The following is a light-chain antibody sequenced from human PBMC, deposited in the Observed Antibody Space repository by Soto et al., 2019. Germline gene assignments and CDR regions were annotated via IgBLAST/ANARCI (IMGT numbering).Light chain of an antibody. J-gene: IGKJ2*01. CDR3: QQYGSLPPD. Sequence: EIVMTQSPATLSVSPGERATLSCRASQSVGYNFLAWHQQKPGQAPRLLIYGASSRATGIPDRFSGSGSGTDFTLTISRLEPEDSAVYYCQQYGSLPPDFGQGTKVDIK. V-gene: IGKV3-20*01. CDR1: QSVGYNF. CDR2: GAS.